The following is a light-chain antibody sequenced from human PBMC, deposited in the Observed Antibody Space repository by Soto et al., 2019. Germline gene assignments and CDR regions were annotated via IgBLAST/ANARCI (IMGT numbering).Light chain of an antibody. J-gene: IGKJ3*01. CDR1: QSVSSSY. Sequence: EIVLTQSPGTLSLSPGERATLSCRASQSVSSSYLAWYQQKAGQPPRLLIYGASSRATGIPDRFSGSGSGTDFTLTISRPEPEDFAVYYCQQYGKSRFIFGPGTKVDIK. CDR2: GAS. V-gene: IGKV3-20*01. CDR3: QQYGKSRFI.